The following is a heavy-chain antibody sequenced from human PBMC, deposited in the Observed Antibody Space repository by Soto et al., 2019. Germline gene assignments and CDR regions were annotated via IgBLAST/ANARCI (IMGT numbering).Heavy chain of an antibody. CDR2: ISTYNGNT. J-gene: IGHJ6*02. CDR1: GYKFTTYG. D-gene: IGHD7-27*01. V-gene: IGHV1-18*04. Sequence: QVQLLQSGAEVKKPGASVKVSCKASGYKFTTYGITWVRHAPGQGLEWLGGISTYNGNTDYAQNLQDRVTMTTETSTSTAYLEVRSLTSDDTAVYFCARGLGTNGLDVWGQGTTVTVSS. CDR3: ARGLGTNGLDV.